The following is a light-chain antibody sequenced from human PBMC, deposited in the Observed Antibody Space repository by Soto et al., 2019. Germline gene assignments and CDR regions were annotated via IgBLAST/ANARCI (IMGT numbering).Light chain of an antibody. CDR3: QQYDSYPIT. CDR2: GTS. V-gene: IGKV1D-16*01. Sequence: DIQITQSPSSLSSSVLERFTITCRASQGIRNLLVWYQQKPEKAPKSLIYGTSNLESGVPSRFSGSGSGTDYTLTISSLQREDFATYYCQQYDSYPITFGQGTRLEIK. J-gene: IGKJ5*01. CDR1: QGIRNL.